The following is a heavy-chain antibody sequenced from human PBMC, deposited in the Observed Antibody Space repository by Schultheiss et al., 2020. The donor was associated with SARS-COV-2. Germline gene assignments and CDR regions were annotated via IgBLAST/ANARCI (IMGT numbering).Heavy chain of an antibody. D-gene: IGHD1-1*01. J-gene: IGHJ6*02. CDR3: ARDLFLNNWNWASYYYYGMDV. V-gene: IGHV3-30*03. CDR2: ISYDGSNK. CDR1: GFTFSDYY. Sequence: GGSLRLSCAASGFTFSDYYMSWIRQAPGKGLEWVAVISYDGSNKYYADSVKGRFTISRDNSKNTLYLQMNSLRAEDTAVYYCARDLFLNNWNWASYYYYGMDVWGQGTTVTVSS.